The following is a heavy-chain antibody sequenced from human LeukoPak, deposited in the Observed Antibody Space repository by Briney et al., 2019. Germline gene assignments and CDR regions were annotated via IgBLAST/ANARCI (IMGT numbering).Heavy chain of an antibody. V-gene: IGHV3-23*01. D-gene: IGHD3-10*01. Sequence: TGGSLRLSCAASGFTFSSYAMSWVRQAPGKGLEWVSAISGSGGSTYYADSVKGRFTISRDNSKNTLYLQMNSLRAEDTAVYYCAKDGVWFGELPYFDYWGQGTLVTVSS. J-gene: IGHJ4*02. CDR3: AKDGVWFGELPYFDY. CDR1: GFTFSSYA. CDR2: ISGSGGST.